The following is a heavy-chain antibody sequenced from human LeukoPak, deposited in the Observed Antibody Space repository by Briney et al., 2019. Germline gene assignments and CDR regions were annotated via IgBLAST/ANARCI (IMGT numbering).Heavy chain of an antibody. CDR1: GGTFSSYA. Sequence: SVKVSCKASGGTFSSYAISWVRQAPGQGLEWMGGIIPIFGTANYAQKFQGRVTITADKSTSTAYMELSSLRSEDTAVYYCARVAAADSFDYWGQGGLLAVCS. V-gene: IGHV1-69*06. CDR3: ARVAAADSFDY. CDR2: IIPIFGTA. J-gene: IGHJ4*02. D-gene: IGHD6-13*01.